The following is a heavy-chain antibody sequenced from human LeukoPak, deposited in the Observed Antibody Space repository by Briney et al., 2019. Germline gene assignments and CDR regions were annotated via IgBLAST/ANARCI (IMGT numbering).Heavy chain of an antibody. J-gene: IGHJ6*02. D-gene: IGHD5-18*01. CDR3: ARERSGYSSPYYYYGMDV. Sequence: SQTLSLTCTVSGGSISSGGYYWSWIRQHPGKGLEWIGYIYYSGSTYCNPSLKSRVTISVDTSKNQFSLKLSPVTAADTAVYYCARERSGYSSPYYYYGMDVWGQGTTVTVSS. CDR2: IYYSGST. CDR1: GGSISSGGYY. V-gene: IGHV4-31*03.